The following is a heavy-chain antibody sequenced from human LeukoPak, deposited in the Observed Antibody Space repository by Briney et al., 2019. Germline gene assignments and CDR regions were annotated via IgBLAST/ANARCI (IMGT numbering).Heavy chain of an antibody. J-gene: IGHJ5*02. CDR2: IYTSGST. D-gene: IGHD2-15*01. CDR1: GGSISSGCYY. CDR3: ARVRCSGGSCYDNWFDP. Sequence: SQTLSLTCTVSGGSISSGCYYWSWSRQPAGKGLEWIGRIYTSGSTNYNPSLKSRVTISVDTSKNQFSLKLSSVTAADTAVYYCARVRCSGGSCYDNWFDPWGQGTLVTVSS. V-gene: IGHV4-61*02.